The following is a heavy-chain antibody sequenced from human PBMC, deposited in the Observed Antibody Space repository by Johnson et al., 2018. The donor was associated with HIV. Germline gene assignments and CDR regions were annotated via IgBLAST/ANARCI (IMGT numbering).Heavy chain of an antibody. CDR2: IYSGGNT. V-gene: IGHV3-66*02. CDR3: AKDSRAYAFDI. Sequence: ESGGDLVQPGGSLRLSCGASGFSVSNNYMSWVRQAPGKGLEWVSVIYSGGNTYYADSVKGRFTISRDNAKNSLYLQMKSLRPEDTALYYCAKDSRAYAFDIWGQGTMVTVSS. CDR1: GFSVSNNY. J-gene: IGHJ3*02.